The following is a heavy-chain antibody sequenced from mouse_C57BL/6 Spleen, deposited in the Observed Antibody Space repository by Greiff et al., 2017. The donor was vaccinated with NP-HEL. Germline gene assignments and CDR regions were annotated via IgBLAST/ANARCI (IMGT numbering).Heavy chain of an antibody. D-gene: IGHD4-1*01. CDR1: GYAFTNYL. J-gene: IGHJ4*01. CDR2: INPGSGGT. CDR3: ARNWDPYYYAMDY. Sequence: QVQLQQSGAELVRPGTSVKVSCKASGYAFTNYLIEWVKQRPGQGLEWIGVINPGSGGTNYNEKFKGKATLTADKSSSTAYMQLSSLTSEDSAVYFCARNWDPYYYAMDYWGQGTSVTVSS. V-gene: IGHV1-54*01.